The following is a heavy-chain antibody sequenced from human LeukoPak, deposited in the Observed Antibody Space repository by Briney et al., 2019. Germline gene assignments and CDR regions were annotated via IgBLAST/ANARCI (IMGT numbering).Heavy chain of an antibody. CDR3: AKGRALRYFDWYQYDY. V-gene: IGHV3-23*01. J-gene: IGHJ4*02. D-gene: IGHD3-9*01. CDR2: ISGSGGST. Sequence: GGSLRLSCAASGFTFSGYAMSWVRQAPGKGLEWVSAISGSGGSTYYADSVKGRFTISRDNSKNTLYLQMNSLRAEDTAVYYCAKGRALRYFDWYQYDYWGQGTLVTVSS. CDR1: GFTFSGYA.